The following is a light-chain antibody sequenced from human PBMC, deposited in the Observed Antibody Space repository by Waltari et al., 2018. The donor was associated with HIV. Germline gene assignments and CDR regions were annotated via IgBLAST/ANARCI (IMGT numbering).Light chain of an antibody. V-gene: IGLV1-47*01. Sequence: QSVLTQPPSASGTPGQRVTVSCSGDSSTIANDHVNWFQQPPGTAPKILIYRNNQRPSGVPDRVSGSKSGTSASLAISGLRSEDEADYYCAAWDDSFVVFGGGTKLTVL. J-gene: IGLJ2*01. CDR1: SSTIANDH. CDR3: AAWDDSFVV. CDR2: RNN.